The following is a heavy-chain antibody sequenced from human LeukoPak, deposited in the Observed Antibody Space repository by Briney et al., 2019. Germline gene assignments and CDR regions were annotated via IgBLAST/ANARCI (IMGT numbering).Heavy chain of an antibody. CDR2: IYYSGST. Sequence: SETLSLTCTVSGVYISSYYWSWIRQPPGKGLEWIGYIYYSGSTNYNHSLKSGDTISVDTSKNQCSLKRRSVTAGEPAVYYCARGGSAQRFGELLSAEYFQQWGQGTLVTVSS. CDR3: ARGGSAQRFGELLSAEYFQQ. CDR1: GVYISSYY. V-gene: IGHV4-59*01. J-gene: IGHJ1*01. D-gene: IGHD3-10*01.